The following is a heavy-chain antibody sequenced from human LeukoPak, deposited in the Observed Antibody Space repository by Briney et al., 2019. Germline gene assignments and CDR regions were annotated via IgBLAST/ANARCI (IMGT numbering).Heavy chain of an antibody. CDR2: ISSGSTI. Sequence: PGGSLRLSCAASGFTFGSYEMNWVRQAPGKGLEWVSYISSGSTIYDADSVKGRFTISRDNAKNSLYLQMTSLRAEDTAVYYCARESIAVAGAPFDYWGQGTLVTVSS. CDR1: GFTFGSYE. D-gene: IGHD6-19*01. V-gene: IGHV3-48*03. J-gene: IGHJ4*02. CDR3: ARESIAVAGAPFDY.